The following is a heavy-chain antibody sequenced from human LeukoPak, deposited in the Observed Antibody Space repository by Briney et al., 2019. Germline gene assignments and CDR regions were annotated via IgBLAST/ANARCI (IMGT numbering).Heavy chain of an antibody. D-gene: IGHD2-2*01. V-gene: IGHV4-34*01. J-gene: IGHJ5*02. CDR2: INHSGST. CDR3: ASSLPYQLLFTLEGAWFDP. CDR1: GGSFSGYY. Sequence: SETLSLTCAVYGGSFSGYYWSWIRQPPGKGLEWIGEINHSGSTNYNPSLKSRVTISVDTSKNQFSLKLSSVTAADTAVHYCASSLPYQLLFTLEGAWFDPWGQGTLVTVSS.